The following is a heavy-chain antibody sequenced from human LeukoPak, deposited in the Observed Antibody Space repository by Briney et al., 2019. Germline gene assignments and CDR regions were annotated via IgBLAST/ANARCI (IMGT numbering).Heavy chain of an antibody. CDR3: ASPSMVRGVDYYYYGMDV. J-gene: IGHJ6*04. CDR1: GGTFSSYA. D-gene: IGHD3-10*01. Sequence: SVKLSCKASGGTFSSYAISWVRQAPGQGLEWMGGIIPIFGTANYAQKFQGRVTITADESTSTAYMELSSLRSEDTAVYYCASPSMVRGVDYYYYGMDVWGKGTTVTVSS. V-gene: IGHV1-69*13. CDR2: IIPIFGTA.